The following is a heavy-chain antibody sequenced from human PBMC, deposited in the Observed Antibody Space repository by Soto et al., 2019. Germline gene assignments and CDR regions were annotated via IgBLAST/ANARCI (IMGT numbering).Heavy chain of an antibody. V-gene: IGHV3-21*01. CDR1: GFTFSHYA. CDR3: ARDTRCNSAGCTSTFDS. Sequence: GGSLRLSCAASGFTFSHYAMNWVRQAPGKGLEWVSSISSSSNYIHYADSVKGRFTISRDNAKNSVYLQMTSLRAEDTAVYYCARDTRCNSAGCTSTFDSWGQGTLVTVSS. J-gene: IGHJ4*02. D-gene: IGHD2-2*01. CDR2: ISSSSNYI.